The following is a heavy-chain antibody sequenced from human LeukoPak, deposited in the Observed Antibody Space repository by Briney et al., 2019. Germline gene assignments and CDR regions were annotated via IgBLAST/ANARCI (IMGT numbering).Heavy chain of an antibody. V-gene: IGHV1-2*02. J-gene: IGHJ4*02. CDR2: INPNSGDT. CDR1: GYIFTGYY. Sequence: GASAKVSCKASGYIFTGYYMHWVRQAPGQGLEWMGWINPNSGDTDYAQKLQGRVTMTRDTSIRTVYMELSSLKSDDTAVYYCTRGRRLDNAPTAPCEYWGQGTLVTVSS. CDR3: TRGRRLDNAPTAPCEY. D-gene: IGHD2-2*03.